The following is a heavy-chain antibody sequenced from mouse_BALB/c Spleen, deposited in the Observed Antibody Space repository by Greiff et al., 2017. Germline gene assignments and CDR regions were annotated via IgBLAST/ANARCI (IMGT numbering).Heavy chain of an antibody. CDR2: LNPSSGYT. J-gene: IGHJ4*01. Sequence: QVQLQQSAAELARPGASVKMSCKASGYTFTSYTMHWVKQRPGQGLEWIGYLNPSSGYTEYNQKFKDKTTLTADKSSSTAYMQLSSLTSEDSAVYYCARRLRRIYYAMDYWGQGTAVTVSS. CDR1: GYTFTSYT. D-gene: IGHD2-4*01. CDR3: ARRLRRIYYAMDY. V-gene: IGHV1-4*02.